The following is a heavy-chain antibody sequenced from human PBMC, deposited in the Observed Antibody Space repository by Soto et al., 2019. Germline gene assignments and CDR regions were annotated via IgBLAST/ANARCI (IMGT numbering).Heavy chain of an antibody. CDR2: MNEDGGTT. V-gene: IGHV3-74*01. D-gene: IGHD3-10*01. CDR3: ARGLSGRSDV. Sequence: GGSLRLSCAASGFTFSSYWMHWVRQAPGKGLVWVSRMNEDGGTTDYADTVKGRFTISRDDAKNTLYLQMNSLRVVVTAVYYCARGLSGRSDVWGQGTTVTVSS. J-gene: IGHJ6*02. CDR1: GFTFSSYW.